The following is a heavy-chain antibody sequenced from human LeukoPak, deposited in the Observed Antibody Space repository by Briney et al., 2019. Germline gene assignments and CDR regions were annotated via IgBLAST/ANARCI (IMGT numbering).Heavy chain of an antibody. CDR3: TRLTGTTVTTYDNPLFDY. J-gene: IGHJ4*02. D-gene: IGHD4-17*01. CDR1: GFTFSSYG. CDR2: ISYDGSNK. Sequence: GGSLRLSCAASGFTFSSYGMHWVRQAPGKGLEWVAVISYDGSNKYYADSVKGRFTISRDNSKNTLYLQMNSLKTEDTAVYYCTRLTGTTVTTYDNPLFDYWGQGTLVTASS. V-gene: IGHV3-30*03.